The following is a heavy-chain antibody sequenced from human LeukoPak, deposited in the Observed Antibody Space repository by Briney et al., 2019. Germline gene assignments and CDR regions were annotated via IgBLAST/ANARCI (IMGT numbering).Heavy chain of an antibody. CDR2: ISGSSSYI. J-gene: IGHJ4*02. CDR3: ARAHSAAPAFDY. CDR1: GFTFSSYS. Sequence: GGSLRLSCAASGFTFSSYSMNWVRQAPGKGLEWVSSISGSSSYIYYADSVKGRFTISRDNAKNSLYLQMNSLRAEDTAVYYCARAHSAAPAFDYWGQGTLVTVSS. D-gene: IGHD6-25*01. V-gene: IGHV3-21*01.